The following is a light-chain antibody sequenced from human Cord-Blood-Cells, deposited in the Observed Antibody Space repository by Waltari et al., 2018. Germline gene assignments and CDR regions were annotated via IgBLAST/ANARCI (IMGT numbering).Light chain of an antibody. V-gene: IGLV1-40*01. CDR2: GNS. J-gene: IGLJ1*01. Sequence: QSVLTQPPSVSGAPGQRVTIPCTGTSSNIGAGYDVHWYQHRPGTAPKPLIHGNSNGPSGVPDRFCGSKSGTSASLAITGLQAEDEADYYGQSYDSSLSGYVFGTGTKVTVL. CDR3: QSYDSSLSGYV. CDR1: SSNIGAGYD.